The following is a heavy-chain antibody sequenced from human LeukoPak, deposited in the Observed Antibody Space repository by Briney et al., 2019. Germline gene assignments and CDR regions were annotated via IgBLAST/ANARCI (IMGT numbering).Heavy chain of an antibody. CDR3: ARDSTAAAAIDY. CDR1: GYSISSGYY. V-gene: IGHV4-38-2*02. D-gene: IGHD6-13*01. Sequence: SETLSLTCTVSGYSISSGYYWGWIRQPPGKGLEWIGSIYNSGSTYYNPSLKSRVTISVDTSKNQFSLKLSSVTAADTAVYYCARDSTAAAAIDYWGQGTLVTVSS. CDR2: IYNSGST. J-gene: IGHJ4*02.